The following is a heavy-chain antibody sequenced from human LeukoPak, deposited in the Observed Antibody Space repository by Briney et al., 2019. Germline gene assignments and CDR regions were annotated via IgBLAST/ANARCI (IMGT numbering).Heavy chain of an antibody. CDR1: GYTFTSYG. CDR3: ARVIAAADPHDAFDI. J-gene: IGHJ3*02. V-gene: IGHV1-18*01. D-gene: IGHD6-13*01. Sequence: ASVKVSCKASGYTFTSYGISWVRQAPGQGLEWMGWISAYNGNTNYAQKLQGRVTMTTDTSTSTAYMELRSLRSDDTAVYYCARVIAAADPHDAFDIWGQGTMVTVSS. CDR2: ISAYNGNT.